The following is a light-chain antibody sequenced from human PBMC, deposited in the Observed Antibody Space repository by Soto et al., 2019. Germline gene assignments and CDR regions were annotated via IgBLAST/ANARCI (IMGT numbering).Light chain of an antibody. CDR3: SSWDDRSATLV. J-gene: IGLJ2*01. CDR1: DSNVGSTA. V-gene: IGLV1-44*01. CDR2: INN. Sequence: QSVLTQPPSASGAPGQRVTISCSGSDSNVGSTAVNWYQQVPGTAPKLLIFINNQRPSGVPDRFSGSKSGTSASLAISGLQAEDEADYYCSSWDDRSATLVFGGGTKVTVL.